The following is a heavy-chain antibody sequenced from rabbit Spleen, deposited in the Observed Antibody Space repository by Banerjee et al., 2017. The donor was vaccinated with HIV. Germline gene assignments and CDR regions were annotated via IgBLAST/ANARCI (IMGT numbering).Heavy chain of an antibody. V-gene: IGHV1S45*01. D-gene: IGHD1-1*01. CDR2: INTYTGKP. CDR1: GFSFSNKAV. Sequence: QQQLEESGGDLVKPEGSLKLSCKASGFSFSNKAVMCWVRQAPGKGLEWIACINTYTGKPVYATWAKGRFTISKTSSTTVTLQMTSLTAADTATYFCARDTSSSFSSYGMDLWGPGTLVTV. J-gene: IGHJ6*01. CDR3: ARDTSSSFSSYGMDL.